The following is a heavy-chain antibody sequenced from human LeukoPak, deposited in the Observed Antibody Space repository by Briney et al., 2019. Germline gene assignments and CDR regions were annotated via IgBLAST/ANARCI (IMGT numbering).Heavy chain of an antibody. J-gene: IGHJ5*02. CDR2: IDWKGRPT. V-gene: IGHV3-20*04. Sequence: PGGSLRLSCAASGFSFDDYDMAWLRQAPGKGLEWVSDIDWKGRPTSYADSVKGRFTISRDNAQKSLYLQMDSLRAEDTALYYCAREVYRIGVGGFDPWGQGTPVIVSS. CDR1: GFSFDDYD. D-gene: IGHD6-19*01. CDR3: AREVYRIGVGGFDP.